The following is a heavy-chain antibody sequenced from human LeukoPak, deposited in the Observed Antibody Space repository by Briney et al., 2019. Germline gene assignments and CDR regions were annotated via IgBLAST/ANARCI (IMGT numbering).Heavy chain of an antibody. V-gene: IGHV3-13*01. D-gene: IGHD2-15*01. CDR2: IGTGGDT. CDR1: GFTFSTYD. CDR3: TRDIAGSGTAMDV. J-gene: IGHJ6*03. Sequence: GGSLRLSCAAPGFTFSTYDMHWVRQVTGEGLEWVAAIGTGGDTYYAGSVKGRFTISRENGKNSLFLQMNSLKAGDTAAYYCTRDIAGSGTAMDVWGKGTTVTASS.